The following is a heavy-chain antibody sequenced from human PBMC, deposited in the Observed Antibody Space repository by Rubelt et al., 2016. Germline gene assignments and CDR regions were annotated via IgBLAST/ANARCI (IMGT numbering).Heavy chain of an antibody. Sequence: GPGLVKPSETLSLTCTVSGGSISSSSYYWGWIRQPPGKGLEWIGSIYYSGSTYYNPSLKSRVTISVDTSKNQFSLKLSSVTAADTAVYYCARRTVTTYYFDYWGQGTLVTVSS. CDR2: IYYSGST. V-gene: IGHV4-39*01. CDR1: GGSISSSSYY. D-gene: IGHD4-17*01. J-gene: IGHJ4*02. CDR3: ARRTVTTYYFDY.